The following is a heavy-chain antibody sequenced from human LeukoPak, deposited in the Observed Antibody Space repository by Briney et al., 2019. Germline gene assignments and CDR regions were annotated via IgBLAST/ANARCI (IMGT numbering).Heavy chain of an antibody. CDR2: IYVDGRTT. J-gene: IGHJ5*02. CDR3: IRDFRSADL. Sequence: GGSLRLSCVASVFTFSNYWMHWVRQPPGKGLVWVSRIYVDGRTTNYADSVKGRFTISRDNAKNTVYLEMNSLSVEDTATYYCIRDFRSADLWGQETLVTVTS. V-gene: IGHV3-74*01. CDR1: VFTFSNYW.